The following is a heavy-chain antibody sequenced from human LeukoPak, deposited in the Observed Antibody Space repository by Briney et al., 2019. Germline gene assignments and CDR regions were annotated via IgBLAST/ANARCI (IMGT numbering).Heavy chain of an antibody. CDR2: ISSSTSTI. Sequence: PGGSLRLSCAASGFTFSSYSMNWVRQALGKGLEWVSYISSSTSTIYYADSVKGRFTISRDNAKKSLYLQMNSLRAEDTAMYYCARGSYCGGDCFDFWGQGTLVTVSS. V-gene: IGHV3-48*04. J-gene: IGHJ4*02. CDR1: GFTFSSYS. D-gene: IGHD2-21*01. CDR3: ARGSYCGGDCFDF.